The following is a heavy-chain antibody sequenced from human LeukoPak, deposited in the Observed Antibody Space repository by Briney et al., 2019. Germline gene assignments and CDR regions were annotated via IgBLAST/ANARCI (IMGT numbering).Heavy chain of an antibody. V-gene: IGHV4-39*01. D-gene: IGHD6-13*01. CDR3: ARNAVEQQLAYFDY. CDR2: FSYSGST. Sequence: SETLSLTCTVSGGSISSSSYYWGWICQPPGKGLEWVASFSYSGSTYYNPSLKSRVSISVDTPKSQFSLKLSSVTAADTAVYYCARNAVEQQLAYFDYWGQGTLVTVSS. J-gene: IGHJ4*02. CDR1: GGSISSSSYY.